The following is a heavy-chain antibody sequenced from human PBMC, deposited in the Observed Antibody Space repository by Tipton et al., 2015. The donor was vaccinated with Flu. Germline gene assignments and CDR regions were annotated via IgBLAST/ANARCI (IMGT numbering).Heavy chain of an antibody. Sequence: TLSLTCTVSGGSISSYYWSWIRQPPGKGLEWIGYIYYSGSTNYNPSLKSRVTISVDTSKNQFSLKLSSVTAADTAVYYCARNYRDYYYYYYMDVWGKGTTVTVSS. D-gene: IGHD3-10*01. J-gene: IGHJ6*03. CDR2: IYYSGST. CDR1: GGSISSYY. V-gene: IGHV4-59*01. CDR3: ARNYRDYYYYYYMDV.